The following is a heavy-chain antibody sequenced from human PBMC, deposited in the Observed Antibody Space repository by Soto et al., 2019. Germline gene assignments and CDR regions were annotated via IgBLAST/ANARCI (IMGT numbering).Heavy chain of an antibody. V-gene: IGHV3-73*01. CDR2: IRSKANSYAT. Sequence: GALRLSCAASGFTFSGSAMHWVRQASGKGLEWVGRIRSKANSYATAYAASVKGRFTISRDDSKNTAYLQMNSLKTEDTAVYYCTRDCISTSCYGTNWFDPWGQGTLVTVSS. J-gene: IGHJ5*02. D-gene: IGHD2-2*01. CDR1: GFTFSGSA. CDR3: TRDCISTSCYGTNWFDP.